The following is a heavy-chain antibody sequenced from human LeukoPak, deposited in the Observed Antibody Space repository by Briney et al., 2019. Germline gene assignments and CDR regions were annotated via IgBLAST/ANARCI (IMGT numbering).Heavy chain of an antibody. CDR1: GFTVSTNY. CDR3: ARGFRSVTTWGYFDY. CDR2: IYSGGGT. J-gene: IGHJ4*02. Sequence: GGSLRLSCAASGFTVSTNYMSWVRQAPGKGLEWVPLIYSGGGTYYADSVKGRFTISRGNSRNTLSLQMNSLRVDDTAVYYCARGFRSVTTWGYFDYWGQGALVTVSS. D-gene: IGHD4-17*01. V-gene: IGHV3-66*01.